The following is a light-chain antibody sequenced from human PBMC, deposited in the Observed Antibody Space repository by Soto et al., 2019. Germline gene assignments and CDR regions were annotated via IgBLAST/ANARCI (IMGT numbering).Light chain of an antibody. CDR1: QRIRTD. V-gene: IGKV1-39*01. Sequence: IQMTQSPSSLFASVGERVTITCRASQRIRTDLNWYQQRPGKAPKVLIYVASTLQTGVPSRFSGSSSGTDFNLTITSLQPEDFALYYCQQSYKNPHTFGGGTRVEIK. CDR2: VAS. CDR3: QQSYKNPHT. J-gene: IGKJ4*01.